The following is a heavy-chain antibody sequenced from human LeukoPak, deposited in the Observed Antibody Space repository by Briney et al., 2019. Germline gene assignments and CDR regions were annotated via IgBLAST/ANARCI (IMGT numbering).Heavy chain of an antibody. V-gene: IGHV1-58*01. J-gene: IGHJ4*02. CDR3: AAGLELVGGGDY. Sequence: SVKVSCKASGFTFTSSAVQWVRQARGQRLEWIGWIVVGSGNTNYAQKFQERVTITRDMSTSTAYMELSSLRSEDTAVYYCAAGLELVGGGDYWGQGTLVTVSS. CDR1: GFTFTSSA. D-gene: IGHD1-7*01. CDR2: IVVGSGNT.